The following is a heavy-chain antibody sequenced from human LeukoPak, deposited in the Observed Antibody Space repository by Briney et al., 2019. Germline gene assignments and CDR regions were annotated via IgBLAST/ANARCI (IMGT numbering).Heavy chain of an antibody. Sequence: SETLSLTCAVYGGSFSGYYWSWIRQPPGKGLEWIGEINHSGSTNYNPSLKSRVTISVDTSKYQFSLKLSSVTAADTAVYYCARDIVVVPAARRNGAFDIWGQGTMVTVSS. CDR3: ARDIVVVPAARRNGAFDI. D-gene: IGHD2-2*01. V-gene: IGHV4-34*01. J-gene: IGHJ3*02. CDR2: INHSGST. CDR1: GGSFSGYY.